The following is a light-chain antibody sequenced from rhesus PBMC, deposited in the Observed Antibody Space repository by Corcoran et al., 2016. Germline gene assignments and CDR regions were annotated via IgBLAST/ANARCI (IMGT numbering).Light chain of an antibody. Sequence: DIQMTQSPSSLSASVGDTVTITCQASQGISKYLAWYHHKPGKAPKPLIYDASTLQSGVPSRFRGSGSGTEVTLTISSLQPEDFGTYYCQQHNNYPFTFGPGTKLDIK. V-gene: IGKV1-25*01. CDR3: QQHNNYPFT. CDR2: DAS. J-gene: IGKJ3*01. CDR1: QGISKY.